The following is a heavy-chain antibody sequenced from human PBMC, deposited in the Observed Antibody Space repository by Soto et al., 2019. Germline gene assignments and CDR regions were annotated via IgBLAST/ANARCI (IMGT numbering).Heavy chain of an antibody. J-gene: IGHJ4*02. V-gene: IGHV3-30-3*01. CDR3: ARDSTGDYYVEYFDY. CDR2: ISYDGSNK. CDR1: GFTFSSYA. Sequence: GGSLRLSCAASGFTFSSYAMHWVRQAPGKGLEWVAVISYDGSNKYYADSVKGRFTISRDNSKNTLYLQMNSLRAEDTAVYYCARDSTGDYYVEYFDYWGQGTLVTVSS. D-gene: IGHD3-10*02.